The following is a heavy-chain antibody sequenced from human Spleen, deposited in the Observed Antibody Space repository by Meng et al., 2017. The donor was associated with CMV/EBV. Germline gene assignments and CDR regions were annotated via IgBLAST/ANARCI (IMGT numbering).Heavy chain of an antibody. CDR2: INPSGDNT. CDR1: GYTFTTYY. J-gene: IGHJ6*02. Sequence: ASVKVSCKASGYTFTTYYMHWVRQAPGQGPEWMGIINPSGDNTAYAQRFQGRVTMTRDTSTNTVYMELSSLRSEDTAVYYCARPVRPLSTTGGMDVWGPGTTVTVS. CDR3: ARPVRPLSTTGGMDV. V-gene: IGHV1-46*01. D-gene: IGHD1-14*01.